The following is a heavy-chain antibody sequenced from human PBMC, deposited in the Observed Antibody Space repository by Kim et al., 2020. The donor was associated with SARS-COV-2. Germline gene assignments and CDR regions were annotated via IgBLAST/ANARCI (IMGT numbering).Heavy chain of an antibody. CDR2: IIPILGIA. V-gene: IGHV1-69*02. J-gene: IGHJ6*02. CDR3: AASKGPDYYYYYGMDV. Sequence: SVKVSCKASGGTFSSYTISWVRQAPGQGLEWMGRIIPILGIANYAQKFQGRVTITADKSTSTAYMELSSLRSEDTAVYYCAASKGPDYYYYYGMDVWGQGTTVTVSS. CDR1: GGTFSSYT.